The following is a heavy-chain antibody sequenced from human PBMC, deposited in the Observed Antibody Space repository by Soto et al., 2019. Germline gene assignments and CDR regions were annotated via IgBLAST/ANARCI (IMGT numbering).Heavy chain of an antibody. CDR3: ARSRGALGYCSGGSCFYGRDV. CDR2: IIPIFGTA. V-gene: IGHV1-69*13. CDR1: GGTFSSYA. J-gene: IGHJ6*02. Sequence: VASVKVSCKASGGTFSSYAISWVRQAPGQGLEWMGGIIPIFGTANYAQKFQGRVTITADESTSTAYMELSSLRSEDTALYYCARSRGALGYCSGGSCFYGRDVWGQGTTVTVSS. D-gene: IGHD2-15*01.